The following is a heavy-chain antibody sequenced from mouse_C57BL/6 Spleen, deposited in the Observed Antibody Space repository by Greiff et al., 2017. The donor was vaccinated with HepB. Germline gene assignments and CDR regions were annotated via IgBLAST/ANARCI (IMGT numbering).Heavy chain of an antibody. V-gene: IGHV1-82*01. CDR2: IYPGDGDT. D-gene: IGHD1-1*01. CDR1: GYAFSSSW. J-gene: IGHJ4*01. Sequence: VKLQESGPELVKPGASVKISCKASGYAFSSSWMNWVKQRPGKGLEWIGRIYPGDGDTNYNGKFKGKATLTADKSSSTAYMQLSSLTSEDSAVYFCARGLYYYGSSLYAMDYWGQGTSVTVSS. CDR3: ARGLYYYGSSLYAMDY.